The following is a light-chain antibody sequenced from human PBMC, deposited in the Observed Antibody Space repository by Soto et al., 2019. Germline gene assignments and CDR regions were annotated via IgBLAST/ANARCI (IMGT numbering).Light chain of an antibody. J-gene: IGLJ3*02. V-gene: IGLV1-40*01. CDR2: GNS. CDR1: SSNIGAGYD. Sequence: QSVLTQPPSVSEAPGQRVTISCTGSSSNIGAGYDVHWYQQLPGTAPKLHIYGNSNRPSGVPDRFSGSKSGTSASLAITGLQAEDEADYYCQSYDSSLSGGVFGGGTKLTVL. CDR3: QSYDSSLSGGV.